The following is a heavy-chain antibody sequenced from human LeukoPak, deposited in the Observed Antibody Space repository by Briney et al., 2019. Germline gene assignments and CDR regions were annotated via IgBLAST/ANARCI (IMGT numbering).Heavy chain of an antibody. Sequence: ASVTVSCKASVYTFTSYDINWVRQAPGQGLEWMGWMNPNSGNTGYAQKFQGRVTMTRNTSISTAYMELSSLRSEDTAVYYCARGRGYRPVDYWGQGTLVTVSS. V-gene: IGHV1-8*01. J-gene: IGHJ4*02. CDR3: ARGRGYRPVDY. CDR2: MNPNSGNT. CDR1: VYTFTSYD. D-gene: IGHD2-15*01.